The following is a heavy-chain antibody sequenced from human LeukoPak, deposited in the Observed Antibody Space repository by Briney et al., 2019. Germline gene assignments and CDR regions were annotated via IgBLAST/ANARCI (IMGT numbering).Heavy chain of an antibody. V-gene: IGHV3-9*01. CDR3: AKSEPVGYCSSTSCPYYFDY. D-gene: IGHD2-2*01. J-gene: IGHJ4*02. Sequence: GGSLRLSCAASGFTFDDYAMHWVRQAPGKGLEWVSGISRNSGSIGYADSVKGRFTISRDNAKNSLYLQVNSLRAEDTALYYCAKSEPVGYCSSTSCPYYFDYWGQGTLVTVSS. CDR1: GFTFDDYA. CDR2: ISRNSGSI.